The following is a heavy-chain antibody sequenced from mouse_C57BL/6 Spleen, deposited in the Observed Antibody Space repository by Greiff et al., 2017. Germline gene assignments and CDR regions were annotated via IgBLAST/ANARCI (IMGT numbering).Heavy chain of an antibody. Sequence: VKLVESGPELVKPGASVKISCKASGYTFTDYYINWVKQRPGQGLEWIGWIFPGSGSTYYNEKFKGKATLTVDKSSSTAYMLLSSLTSEDSAVYFCARREDYGSSAWFAYWGQGTLVTVSA. J-gene: IGHJ3*01. CDR1: GYTFTDYY. CDR3: ARREDYGSSAWFAY. D-gene: IGHD1-1*01. CDR2: IFPGSGST. V-gene: IGHV1-75*01.